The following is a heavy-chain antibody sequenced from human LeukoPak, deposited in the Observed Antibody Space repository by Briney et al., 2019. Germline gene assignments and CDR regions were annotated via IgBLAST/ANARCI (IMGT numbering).Heavy chain of an antibody. CDR2: IFYSGST. J-gene: IGHJ4*02. Sequence: SETLSLTCTVSGGSISTSNYYWGWIRQPPGKGLEWIGNIFYSGSTYYSPSLKSRVTISVDASKNQFSLKLSSVTAADTAVYYCARERGYGYRYFDYWGQGTLVTVSS. CDR3: ARERGYGYRYFDY. V-gene: IGHV4-39*07. D-gene: IGHD5-18*01. CDR1: GGSISTSNYY.